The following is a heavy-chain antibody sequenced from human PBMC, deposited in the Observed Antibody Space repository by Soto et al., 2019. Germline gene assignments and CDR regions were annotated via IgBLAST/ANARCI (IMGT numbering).Heavy chain of an antibody. CDR2: ISSSSSYI. D-gene: IGHD3-22*01. CDR1: GFTFSSYS. V-gene: IGHV3-21*01. CDR3: ARARDYYDSSSAGY. J-gene: IGHJ4*02. Sequence: EVQLVESGGGLVKPGGSLRLSCAASGFTFSSYSMNWVRQAPGKGLEWVSSISSSSSYIYYADSVKGRFTISRDNAKNSLYLQMNSRRAEDTAVYYCARARDYYDSSSAGYWGQGTLVTVSS.